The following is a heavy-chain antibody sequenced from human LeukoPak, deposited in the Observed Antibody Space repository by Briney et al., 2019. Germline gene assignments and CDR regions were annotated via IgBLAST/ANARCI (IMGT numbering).Heavy chain of an antibody. CDR3: ARQTGSGLFILP. D-gene: IGHD3/OR15-3a*01. V-gene: IGHV3-21*06. CDR1: GFTFSTYS. CDR2: ISSSSSYI. Sequence: PGGSLRLSCAASGFTFSTYSMNWVRQAPGKGLEWVSSISSSSSYIHYADSLKGRFSISRDNAKNSLNLQMNSLRAEDTAVYYCARQTGSGLFILPGGQGTLVTVSS. J-gene: IGHJ4*02.